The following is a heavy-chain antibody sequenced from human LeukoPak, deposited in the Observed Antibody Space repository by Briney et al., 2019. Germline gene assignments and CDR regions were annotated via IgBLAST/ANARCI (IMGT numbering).Heavy chain of an antibody. J-gene: IGHJ4*02. CDR2: INHSGST. Sequence: SETLSLTCAVYGGSFSGYYWSWIRQPPGKGLEWIGEINHSGSTNYNPSLKSRVTISVDTSKNQFSLKLSSVTAADTAVYYCARWSRRVYYHGSGSYFLDYWGQGTLVTVSS. D-gene: IGHD3-10*01. V-gene: IGHV4-34*01. CDR1: GGSFSGYY. CDR3: ARWSRRVYYHGSGSYFLDY.